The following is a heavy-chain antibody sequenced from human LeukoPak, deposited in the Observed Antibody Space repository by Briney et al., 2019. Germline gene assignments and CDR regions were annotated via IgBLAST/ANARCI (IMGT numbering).Heavy chain of an antibody. V-gene: IGHV1-69*01. CDR3: ARSPPHFWYYYYMDV. CDR1: GGTFSSLT. D-gene: IGHD3-3*01. CDR2: IIPIFGRA. J-gene: IGHJ6*03. Sequence: ASVKVSCKASGGTFSSLTINWVRQAPGQGLEWMGGIIPIFGRANYAQKFQGRVTITADDSTSTAYMELSSLRSEDTAVYYCARSPPHFWYYYYMDVWGKGTTVTVSS.